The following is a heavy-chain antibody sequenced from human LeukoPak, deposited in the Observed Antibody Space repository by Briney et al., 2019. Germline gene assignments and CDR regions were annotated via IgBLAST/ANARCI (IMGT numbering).Heavy chain of an antibody. D-gene: IGHD6-13*01. J-gene: IGHJ5*02. CDR3: TRGEAFLTSTWYNWFDP. Sequence: GGSLRLSCAASGFTFSTYSMNWVRQAPGKGLEWISYISGAGSTIYYEDSVKGRFTISRDNAKNSLYLQMNSLRAEDTAVYYCTRGEAFLTSTWYNWFDPWGQGTLVTVSS. CDR2: ISGAGSTI. CDR1: GFTFSTYS. V-gene: IGHV3-48*01.